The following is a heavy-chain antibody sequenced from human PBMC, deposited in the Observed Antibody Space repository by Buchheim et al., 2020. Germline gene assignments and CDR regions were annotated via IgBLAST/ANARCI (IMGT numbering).Heavy chain of an antibody. D-gene: IGHD3-22*01. CDR3: AKGDTMIVVVTRYYYYGMDV. V-gene: IGHV3-23*01. J-gene: IGHJ6*02. CDR2: IGGSGGST. CDR1: GFTFSSYA. Sequence: EVQLLESGGGLVPPGGSLRLSCAASGFTFSSYAMSWVRQAPGKGLEWVSAIGGSGGSTYYADSVKGRFTISRDNSKNTLSLQMNSLRAEDTAVYYCAKGDTMIVVVTRYYYYGMDVWGQGTT.